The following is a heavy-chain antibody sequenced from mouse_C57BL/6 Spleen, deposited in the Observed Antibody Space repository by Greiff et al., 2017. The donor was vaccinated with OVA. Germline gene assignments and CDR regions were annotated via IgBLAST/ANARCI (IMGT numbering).Heavy chain of an antibody. CDR2: LYWDDDK. J-gene: IGHJ4*01. V-gene: IGHV8-12*01. D-gene: IGHD1-1*01. CDR1: GFSLSTSGMG. Sequence: QVQLKESGPGILQSSQTLSLTCSFSGFSLSTSGMGVSWIRQPSGKGLEWLAHLYWDDDKRYNPSLKSRLTISKDTSRNQVFLKITSVDTADTATYYCARRDYYYGSSYRYYAMDYWGQGTSVTVSS. CDR3: ARRDYYYGSSYRYYAMDY.